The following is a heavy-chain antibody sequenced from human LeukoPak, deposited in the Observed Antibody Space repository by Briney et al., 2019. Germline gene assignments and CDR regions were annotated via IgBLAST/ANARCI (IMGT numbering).Heavy chain of an antibody. CDR3: ARGLRRGEYFDY. Sequence: PSETLSLTCTVSGGSISSYYWRWIRQPPGKGLEWIGYIYYSGSTNYNPSLKSRVTISVAMSKNQFSLKLSSVTAADTAVYYGARGLRRGEYFDYWGQGTLVTVSS. CDR2: IYYSGST. D-gene: IGHD1-14*01. CDR1: GGSISSYY. J-gene: IGHJ4*02. V-gene: IGHV4-59*01.